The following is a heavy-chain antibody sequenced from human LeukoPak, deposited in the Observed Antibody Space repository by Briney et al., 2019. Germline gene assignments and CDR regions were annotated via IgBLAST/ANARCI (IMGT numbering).Heavy chain of an antibody. D-gene: IGHD3-22*01. CDR1: GFTFSSYG. Sequence: GGSLRLSCAASGFTFSSYGMSWVRQAPGKGLEWVSAISGSGGSTYYADSVKGRFTISRDNSKNTLYLQMNSLRAEDTAVYYCAPRRVTMIVATWGQGTLVTVSS. CDR2: ISGSGGST. V-gene: IGHV3-23*01. J-gene: IGHJ5*02. CDR3: APRRVTMIVAT.